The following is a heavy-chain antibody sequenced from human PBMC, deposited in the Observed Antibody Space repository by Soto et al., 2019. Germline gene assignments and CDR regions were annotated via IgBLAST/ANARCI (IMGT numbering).Heavy chain of an antibody. CDR3: ARMATSGTLNWFDP. V-gene: IGHV1-8*01. CDR2: MNPNSGNT. Sequence: ASVNVSCQAAGYTFGNNDMSWVRQGTGQGLEWMGWMNPNSGNTGYAQKFQGRVSMTRNTSITTAYLELSSLRSDDTAIYYCARMATSGTLNWFDPWGQGTLVTVSS. CDR1: GYTFGNND. J-gene: IGHJ5*02.